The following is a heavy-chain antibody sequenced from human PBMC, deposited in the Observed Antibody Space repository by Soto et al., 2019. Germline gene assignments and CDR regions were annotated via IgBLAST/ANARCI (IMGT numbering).Heavy chain of an antibody. J-gene: IGHJ4*02. CDR2: ISTYNGIT. CDR1: GYTFTSYG. V-gene: IGHV1-18*01. Sequence: QVQLVQSGPEVKKPGASVKVSCKASGYTFTSYGISWVRQAPGQGLEWMGWISTYNGITNYAQKIQGRVTMTTDTSTSTAYMERRSLRYDDTAVYYCARDLGARWPMASYDYWGQGTLVTVSS. D-gene: IGHD3-16*01. CDR3: ARDLGARWPMASYDY.